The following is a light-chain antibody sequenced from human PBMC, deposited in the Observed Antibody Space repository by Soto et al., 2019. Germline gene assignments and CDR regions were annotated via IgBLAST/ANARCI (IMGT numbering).Light chain of an antibody. CDR2: SAS. Sequence: IVMTQSPATLSVSPGERVTLSCRASQSVSSNLAWYQQKPGQAPRLLIYSASTRATGIPARFSGSGSGTEFTLAITILQSEDFAVYFCQQYVIWPPTFTFGQGTKQEIK. CDR3: QQYVIWPPTFT. CDR1: QSVSSN. V-gene: IGKV3-15*01. J-gene: IGKJ2*01.